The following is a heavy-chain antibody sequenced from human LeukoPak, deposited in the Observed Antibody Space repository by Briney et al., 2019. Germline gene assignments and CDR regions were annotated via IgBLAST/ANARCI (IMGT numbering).Heavy chain of an antibody. V-gene: IGHV3-30*02. J-gene: IGHJ6*03. Sequence: PGGSLRLSCAASGLTFSSYGMHWVRQAPGKGLEWVAIIWYDGSTKYYADSVKGRFTISRDNSKNTLYLQMNSLRAEDTAVYYCAKSPPHQEYYYYYMDVWGKGTTVTVSS. CDR2: IWYDGSTK. CDR1: GLTFSSYG. CDR3: AKSPPHQEYYYYYMDV.